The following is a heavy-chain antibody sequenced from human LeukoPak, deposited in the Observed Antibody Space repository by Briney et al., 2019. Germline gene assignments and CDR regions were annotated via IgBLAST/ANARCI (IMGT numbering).Heavy chain of an antibody. D-gene: IGHD6-13*01. Sequence: ASVKVSCKASGYTFTGYYMHWVRQAPGQGLEWMGWINPNSGGTNYAQKFQGRVTMTRDTSISTAYMELSSLRSEDTAVYYCARGRIAAAGGDYWGQGTLVTVSS. CDR3: ARGRIAAAGGDY. J-gene: IGHJ4*02. CDR2: INPNSGGT. CDR1: GYTFTGYY. V-gene: IGHV1-2*02.